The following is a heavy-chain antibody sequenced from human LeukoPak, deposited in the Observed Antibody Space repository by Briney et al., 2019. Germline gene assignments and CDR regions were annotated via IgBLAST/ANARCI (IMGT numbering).Heavy chain of an antibody. D-gene: IGHD2-15*01. CDR2: IIPILGRA. V-gene: IGHV1-69*04. CDR3: ARGQDVVVVAAIYRQGAFDI. J-gene: IGHJ3*02. Sequence: ASVKVSCKASGGTFSSCAISWVRQAPGQGLEWTGRIIPILGRANYAQKSQGRVTITADKSTSKAYMERGSLGSEDRAVYYCARGQDVVVVAAIYRQGAFDIWGQGTMVTVSS. CDR1: GGTFSSCA.